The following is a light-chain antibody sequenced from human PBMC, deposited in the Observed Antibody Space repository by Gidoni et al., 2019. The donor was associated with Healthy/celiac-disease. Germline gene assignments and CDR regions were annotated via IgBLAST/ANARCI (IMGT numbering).Light chain of an antibody. J-gene: IGLJ3*02. V-gene: IGLV2-14*03. Sequence: QSALTQPASVPGSPGQSITISCTGTSRDVGGYNYVAWYQQHPGKAPTLMIYDVSNRPSGVSNRFSGSKSGNTAALTISGLQDEDEADYYCSSYTSSSTWVFGGGTKLTVL. CDR3: SSYTSSSTWV. CDR1: SRDVGGYNY. CDR2: DVS.